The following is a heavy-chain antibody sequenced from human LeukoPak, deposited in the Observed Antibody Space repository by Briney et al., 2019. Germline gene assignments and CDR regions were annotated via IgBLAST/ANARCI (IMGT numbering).Heavy chain of an antibody. J-gene: IGHJ4*02. CDR3: ARGVKVEYFDY. V-gene: IGHV1-18*01. CDR2: ISAHNGNT. CDR1: GYTFTSYG. D-gene: IGHD2-21*01. Sequence: ASVKVSCKASGYTFTSYGISWVRQAPGQGLEWMGWISAHNGNTKNAQKIQGRVTMTTDTSTSTAYMELRSLGSDDTAVYYCARGVKVEYFDYWGQGTLVTVSS.